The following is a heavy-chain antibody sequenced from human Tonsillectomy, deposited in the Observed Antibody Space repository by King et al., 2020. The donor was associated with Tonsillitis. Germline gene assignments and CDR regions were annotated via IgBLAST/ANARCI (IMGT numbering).Heavy chain of an antibody. Sequence: VQLVESGGGVVQPGRSLRLSCAASGFSFSNSALHWVRQAPGKGLEWVAVMWYDGTTQFCADSVKGRFTISRDNSKSTMYLQMNSLRAEDTAVYYCARVTEPYYHTTTYSQSYFHSWGPRPLLTVSS. CDR1: GFSFSNSA. CDR2: MWYDGTTQ. CDR3: ARVTEPYYHTTTYSQSYFHS. D-gene: IGHD2/OR15-2a*01. V-gene: IGHV3-33*01. J-gene: IGHJ4*02.